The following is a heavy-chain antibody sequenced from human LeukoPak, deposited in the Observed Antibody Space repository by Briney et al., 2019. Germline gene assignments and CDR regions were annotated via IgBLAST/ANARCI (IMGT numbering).Heavy chain of an antibody. CDR3: AKGDPPTYYDILTGQDY. J-gene: IGHJ4*02. D-gene: IGHD3-9*01. Sequence: SGGSLRLSCAASGFTFSIYAMSWVRQAPGKGLEWVAGISAGGGSTYYADSVKGRFTISRDNSKNMLYLQLNSLRAEDTAVYYCAKGDPPTYYDILTGQDYWGQGTLVTVSS. CDR1: GFTFSIYA. V-gene: IGHV3-23*01. CDR2: ISAGGGST.